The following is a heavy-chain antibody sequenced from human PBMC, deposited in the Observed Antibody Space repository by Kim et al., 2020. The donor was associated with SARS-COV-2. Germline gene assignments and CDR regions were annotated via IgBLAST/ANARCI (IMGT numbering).Heavy chain of an antibody. J-gene: IGHJ3*02. D-gene: IGHD4-4*01. V-gene: IGHV1-69*04. Sequence: YAQKFQGRVTITADKSTSTAYMELSSLRSEDTAVYYCAREDSVTADAFDIWGQGTMVTVSS. CDR3: AREDSVTADAFDI.